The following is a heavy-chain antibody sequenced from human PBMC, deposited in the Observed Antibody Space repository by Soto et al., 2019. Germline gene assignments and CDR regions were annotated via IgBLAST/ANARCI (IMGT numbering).Heavy chain of an antibody. Sequence: ASVKVSCKASGYTFTSYAMHWVRQAPGQRLEWMGWINAGNGNTKYSQKFQGRVTITRDTSASTAYMELSSVTAADTAVYYCARAPKFNVRLMTTVTTWGLDYWGQGTLVTVSS. CDR3: ARAPKFNVRLMTTVTTWGLDY. J-gene: IGHJ4*02. CDR1: GYTFTSYA. V-gene: IGHV1-3*01. CDR2: INAGNGNT. D-gene: IGHD4-17*01.